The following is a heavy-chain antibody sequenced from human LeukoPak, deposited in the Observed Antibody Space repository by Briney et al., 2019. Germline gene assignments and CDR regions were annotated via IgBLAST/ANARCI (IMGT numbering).Heavy chain of an antibody. V-gene: IGHV4-4*09. CDR3: ARHDSSSYYQSGNWFDP. CDR2: IYTSGST. J-gene: IGHJ5*02. D-gene: IGHD3-22*01. Sequence: SETLSLTCTVSGGSISSYYWSWIRQPPGKGLEWIGYIYTSGSTNYNPSLKSRVTISVDTSKNQFSLKLSSVTAADTAVYYCARHDSSSYYQSGNWFDPWGQGTLVTVSS. CDR1: GGSISSYY.